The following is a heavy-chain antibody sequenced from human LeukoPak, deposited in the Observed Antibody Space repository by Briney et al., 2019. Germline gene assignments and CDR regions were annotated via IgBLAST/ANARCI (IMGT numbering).Heavy chain of an antibody. CDR2: IYYSGST. D-gene: IGHD2-2*01. CDR3: AATYLSSTSWEAMDD. Sequence: SDTLSLTCAVPGYSISSSNWWGWIRQPPGKGLEWIGYIYYSGSTYYNPSLKSRVTMSVDTSKNQFSLKLSSVTAVDTAVYYCAATYLSSTSWEAMDDWGKGTTVIVSS. CDR1: GYSISSSNW. J-gene: IGHJ6*04. V-gene: IGHV4-28*01.